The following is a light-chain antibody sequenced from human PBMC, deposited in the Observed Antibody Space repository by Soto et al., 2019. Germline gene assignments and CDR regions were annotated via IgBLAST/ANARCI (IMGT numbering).Light chain of an antibody. V-gene: IGKV3-15*01. Sequence: EIVMTQSPATLSVSPGERATLSCRASQSVSSYLAWYQQKPGQAPRLLIYGASTRATGVPARFSGSGSGTEFTLTISSLQPEDVATYYCQKYNSAPLTFGGGTKVEIK. J-gene: IGKJ4*01. CDR2: GAS. CDR1: QSVSSY. CDR3: QKYNSAPLT.